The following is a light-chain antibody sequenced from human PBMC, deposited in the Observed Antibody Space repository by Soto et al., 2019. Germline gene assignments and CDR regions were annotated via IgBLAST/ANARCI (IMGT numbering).Light chain of an antibody. CDR2: WAS. Sequence: DIVMTQSPDSLAVSLGERATINCKSSQSVLYSSNNNNYLAWYQQKPGQPPKLLIYWASSRESGVPDRFSGSGSGTDFTLTISSLHAEDVAVYYCQQYYNTPLTFGQGTRVEVK. CDR3: QQYYNTPLT. J-gene: IGKJ1*01. CDR1: QSVLYSSNNNNY. V-gene: IGKV4-1*01.